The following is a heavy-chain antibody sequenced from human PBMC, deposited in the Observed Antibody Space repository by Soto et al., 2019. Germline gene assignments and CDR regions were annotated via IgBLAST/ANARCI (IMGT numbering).Heavy chain of an antibody. CDR1: GFTFSSHA. CDR3: AKELQFSGWLSAQTFDY. J-gene: IGHJ4*02. V-gene: IGHV3-23*01. CDR2: ITGSGDST. D-gene: IGHD6-19*01. Sequence: EVQLLESGGGLVQPGGSLRLSCAVSGFTFSSHAMSWVRQAPGKGLECVSSITGSGDSTYYADSVKGRFTISRDKSKSTLYLQMNSLRADDTAVYYCAKELQFSGWLSAQTFDYWGQGTQVTVSS.